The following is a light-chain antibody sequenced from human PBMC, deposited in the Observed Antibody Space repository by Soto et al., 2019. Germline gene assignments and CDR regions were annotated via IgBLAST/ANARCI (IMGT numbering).Light chain of an antibody. V-gene: IGLV2-14*01. CDR1: SSDISGYKH. CDR3: SSYTTSSTQV. CDR2: EIS. Sequence: QSVLTQPASVSGSPGQSITISCTGTSSDISGYKHASYYQQHPGTAPQLMIYEISKRPSDGSNPISHSKSGNTASLTISGLQAEDDADYYCSSYTTSSTQVFGTGTKV. J-gene: IGLJ1*01.